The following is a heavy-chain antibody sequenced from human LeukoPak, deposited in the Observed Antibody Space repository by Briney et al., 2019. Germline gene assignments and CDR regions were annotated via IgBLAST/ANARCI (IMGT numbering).Heavy chain of an antibody. D-gene: IGHD3-3*01. CDR3: ASGSGLRAGTEYFDL. J-gene: IGHJ2*01. CDR2: IYHDGST. CDR1: GSSISSNNW. Sequence: SETLSLTCAVSGSSISSNNWWIWVRQSPEKGLEWIGEIYHDGSTNYNPSLKSRVTISMDKSKNQLPLKLNFVTAADTAVYYCASGSGLRAGTEYFDLWGRGTLVTVSS. V-gene: IGHV4-4*02.